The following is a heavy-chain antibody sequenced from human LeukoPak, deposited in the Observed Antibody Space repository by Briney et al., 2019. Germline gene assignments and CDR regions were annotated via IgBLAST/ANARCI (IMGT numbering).Heavy chain of an antibody. CDR3: ARSLSLWVDY. CDR2: ISGSGGST. Sequence: PGGSLRLSCAASGFTFSSYAMSWVRQAPGKGLEWVSAISGSGGSTYYADSVEGRFTISRDNAKNSLYLQMNSLRAEDTAVYYCARSLSLWVDYWGQGTLVTVSS. CDR1: GFTFSSYA. J-gene: IGHJ4*02. D-gene: IGHD2-21*01. V-gene: IGHV3-23*01.